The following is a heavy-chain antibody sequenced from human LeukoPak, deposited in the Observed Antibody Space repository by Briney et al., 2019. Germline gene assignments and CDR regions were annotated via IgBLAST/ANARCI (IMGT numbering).Heavy chain of an antibody. CDR1: GDSMYSSY. CDR2: VYTSGNT. Sequence: SETLSLTCTVAGDSMYSSYWTWSRQPAGKGLEWIGRVYTSGNTKYNPSLKSRVTISVDKSKNQFSLKVNSVTAADTAVYYCSRDQTASGSFDYWGQRALVTVSS. J-gene: IGHJ4*02. D-gene: IGHD2-21*02. V-gene: IGHV4-4*07. CDR3: SRDQTASGSFDY.